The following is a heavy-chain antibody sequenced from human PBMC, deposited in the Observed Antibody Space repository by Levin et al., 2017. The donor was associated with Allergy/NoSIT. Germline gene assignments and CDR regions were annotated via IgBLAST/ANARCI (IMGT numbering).Heavy chain of an antibody. V-gene: IGHV3-74*01. CDR1: GFTFSNHW. J-gene: IGHJ4*02. CDR2: INSDGSST. D-gene: IGHD3-10*01. Sequence: GGSLRLSCAASGFTFSNHWMHWVRQAPGKGLVWVSRINSDGSSTNYADSVKGRFTIARDNAKKTLYLQMNSLRAEDTAVYFCAEAGRFTGIGYWGPGTLVTVSS. CDR3: AEAGRFTGIGY.